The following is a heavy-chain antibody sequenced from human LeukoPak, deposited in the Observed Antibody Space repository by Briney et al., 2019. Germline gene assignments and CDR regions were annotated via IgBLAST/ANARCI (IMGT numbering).Heavy chain of an antibody. CDR3: ARVAAKTVDY. V-gene: IGHV4-39*07. D-gene: IGHD2-15*01. CDR1: VGSIGRSSYY. CDR2: IYYNGNT. J-gene: IGHJ4*02. Sequence: SETLSLTCTVSVGSIGRSSYYWGWSRQPPGKGLEWIGNIYYNGNTDYNPSLKSRVTISVDTSKNQFSLKLSSVTAADTAVYYCARVAAKTVDYWGQGTLVTVSS.